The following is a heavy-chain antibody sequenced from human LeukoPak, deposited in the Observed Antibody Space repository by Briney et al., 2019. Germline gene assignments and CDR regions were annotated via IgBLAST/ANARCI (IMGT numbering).Heavy chain of an antibody. CDR2: IYYSGST. V-gene: IGHV4-39*01. CDR3: ARHTYYYDSSGGAFDI. D-gene: IGHD3-22*01. J-gene: IGHJ3*02. Sequence: SETLSLTCTVSGGSISSSSYYWGWIRQPPGKGLEWIGSIYYSGSTYYNPSLKSRVTISVDTSKNQFSLKLGSVTAADTAMYYCARHTYYYDSSGGAFDIWGQGTMVTVSS. CDR1: GGSISSSSYY.